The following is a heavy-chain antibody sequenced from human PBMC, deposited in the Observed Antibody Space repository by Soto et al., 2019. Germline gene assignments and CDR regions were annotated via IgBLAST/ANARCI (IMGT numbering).Heavy chain of an antibody. J-gene: IGHJ4*02. V-gene: IGHV3-30*18. CDR2: TSYDGRNN. CDR1: GSIFSSYG. Sequence: QVQLVESGGGVVQPGRSLRLSCAASGSIFSSYGMHWVRQAPGKGLEWVAVTSYDGRNNNYADSVRGRFTISRDNSKNTLYLQMNSLRAEDTAVYYCAKDTYSHDSSGFYVFDYWGRGTPVTVSS. D-gene: IGHD3-22*01. CDR3: AKDTYSHDSSGFYVFDY.